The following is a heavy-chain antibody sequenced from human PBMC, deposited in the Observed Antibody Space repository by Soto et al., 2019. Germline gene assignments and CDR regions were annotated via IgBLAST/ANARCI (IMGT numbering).Heavy chain of an antibody. CDR1: GFSSSPFW. Sequence: EVQLVESGGGLVQPRGSLRLSCADSGFSSSPFWMTWVRQAPGKGLKWVALIKQDGSEELYVDSVKGRFTISRDNAKNSVYLQMDSLRVEDTAVYYCTGGSGWLQTDWGQGTLVTVSS. V-gene: IGHV3-7*04. CDR2: IKQDGSEE. D-gene: IGHD6-19*01. J-gene: IGHJ4*02. CDR3: TGGSGWLQTD.